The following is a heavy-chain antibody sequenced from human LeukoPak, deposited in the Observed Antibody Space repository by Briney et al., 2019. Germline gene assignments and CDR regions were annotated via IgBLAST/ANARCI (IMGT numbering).Heavy chain of an antibody. J-gene: IGHJ4*02. CDR2: IYYSGST. D-gene: IGHD3-10*02. CDR1: GGSISSDNYY. CDR3: ARAGMFGEPPYFDY. V-gene: IGHV4-61*10. Sequence: SQTLSLTCTVSGGSISSDNYYWSWIRQPAGKGLEWIGYIYYSGSTNYNPSLKSRVTISVDTSKNQFSLKLSSVTAADTAVYYCARAGMFGEPPYFDYWGQGTLVTVSS.